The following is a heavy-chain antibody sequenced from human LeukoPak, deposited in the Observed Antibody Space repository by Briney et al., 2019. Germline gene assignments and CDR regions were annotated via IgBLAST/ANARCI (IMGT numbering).Heavy chain of an antibody. CDR3: AREGYDILTGPPQDV. Sequence: GRSLRLSCAASGFTFSSYAMHWVRQAPGKGLEWVAVISYDGSNKYYAGSVKGRFTISRDNSKNTLYLQMNSLRAEDTAVYYCAREGYDILTGPPQDVWGQGTTVTVSS. CDR2: ISYDGSNK. V-gene: IGHV3-30-3*01. J-gene: IGHJ6*02. CDR1: GFTFSSYA. D-gene: IGHD3-9*01.